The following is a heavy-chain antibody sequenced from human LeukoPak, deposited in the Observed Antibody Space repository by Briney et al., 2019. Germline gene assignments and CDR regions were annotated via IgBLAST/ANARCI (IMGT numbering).Heavy chain of an antibody. D-gene: IGHD3-22*01. CDR3: ARAPYYDSSGYYDC. CDR1: GFTFSSYA. J-gene: IGHJ4*02. CDR2: ITYDGSNK. V-gene: IGHV3-30*01. Sequence: PGGSLRLSCAASGFTFSSYAMHWVRQAPGKGLEWVAVITYDGSNKYYADSVKGRFTISRDNSKNTLYLQMNSLRAEDTAVYYCARAPYYDSSGYYDCWGQGTLVTVSS.